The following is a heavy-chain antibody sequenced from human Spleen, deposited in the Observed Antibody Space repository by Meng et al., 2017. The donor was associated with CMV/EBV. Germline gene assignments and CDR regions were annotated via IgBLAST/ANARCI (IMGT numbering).Heavy chain of an antibody. CDR3: AVPRDVYNSDAFDI. CDR2: ITYGGST. CDR1: SITSVFSY. D-gene: IGHD5-24*01. J-gene: IGHJ3*02. V-gene: IGHV4-31*02. Sequence: SITSVFSYWPWLRQRPGQGLEWLGYITYGGSTYYHASLRSRVTISVDTSKTQLSLALRSVTAADTAVYYCAVPRDVYNSDAFDIWGQGTMVTVSS.